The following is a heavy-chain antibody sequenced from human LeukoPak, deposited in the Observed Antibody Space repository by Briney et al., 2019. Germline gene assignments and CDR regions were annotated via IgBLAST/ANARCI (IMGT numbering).Heavy chain of an antibody. CDR3: ARRTDRSFWYLDY. CDR1: GYSFTNYW. Sequence: GESLKISCKGSGYSFTNYWIGWVRQMPGKGLEWMGIIYPGDSDTRYSPSFQGQATISADKSISTAYLQWSSLKASDTAIYYCARRTDRSFWYLDYWGQGTLVTVSS. V-gene: IGHV5-51*01. J-gene: IGHJ4*02. CDR2: IYPGDSDT.